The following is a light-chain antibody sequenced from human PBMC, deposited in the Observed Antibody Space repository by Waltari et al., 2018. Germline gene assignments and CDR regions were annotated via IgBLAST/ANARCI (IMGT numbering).Light chain of an antibody. CDR1: SSDVGNYNF. Sequence: QSALTQPASVSGSPGQSITISCTGTSSDVGNYNFVSWYQHHPGKAPRLMIYEDTKRHSGVSNRFYGSKSGNTAVLTISGLQAEDEADYYCCSYTDSTTLVFGGGTGRTVL. V-gene: IGLV2-23*01. CDR3: CSYTDSTTLV. J-gene: IGLJ2*01. CDR2: EDT.